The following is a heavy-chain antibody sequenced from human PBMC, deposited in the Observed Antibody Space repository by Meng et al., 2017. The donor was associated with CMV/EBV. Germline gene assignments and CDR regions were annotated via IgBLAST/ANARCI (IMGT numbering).Heavy chain of an antibody. Sequence: QEAGPGLVKPSEALSLTCTASGGSISSYDWSWIRQPAGKGLEWIGRIYTSGSTNYNPSLKSRVTMSVDTSKNQFSLKLSSVTAADTAVYYCARDLMNCSSTSCANWFDPWGQGTLVTVSS. D-gene: IGHD2-2*01. J-gene: IGHJ5*02. V-gene: IGHV4-4*07. CDR1: GGSISSYD. CDR3: ARDLMNCSSTSCANWFDP. CDR2: IYTSGST.